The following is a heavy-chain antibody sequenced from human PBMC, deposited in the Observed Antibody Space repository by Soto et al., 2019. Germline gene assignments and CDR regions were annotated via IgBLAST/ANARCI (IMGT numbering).Heavy chain of an antibody. Sequence: QVQLQQWGAGLLKPSETLSLTFAVYGGSFSGYYWSWIRQPPGKGLEWIGEINHSGSTNYNPSLKSRVTISVDASKNQFSLKLSSVTAADAAVYYCAAGRDDAFDIWGQGTMVTVSS. CDR2: INHSGST. V-gene: IGHV4-34*01. CDR1: GGSFSGYY. CDR3: AAGRDDAFDI. D-gene: IGHD1-26*01. J-gene: IGHJ3*02.